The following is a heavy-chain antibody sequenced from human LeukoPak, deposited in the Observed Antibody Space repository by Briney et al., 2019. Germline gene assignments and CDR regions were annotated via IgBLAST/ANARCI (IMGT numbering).Heavy chain of an antibody. D-gene: IGHD1-26*01. CDR1: GFIFSNYA. V-gene: IGHV3-23*01. Sequence: TGGTLRLSCAASGFIFSNYAMHWVRQAPGKGLEWVSAISGSGGTTWYADSVKGRFTISRDNSKNTLYLQMNSLRAEYTAVYYCAKRGGGAANRAFDVWGPGKRVTVSS. CDR2: ISGSGGTT. CDR3: AKRGGGAANRAFDV. J-gene: IGHJ3*01.